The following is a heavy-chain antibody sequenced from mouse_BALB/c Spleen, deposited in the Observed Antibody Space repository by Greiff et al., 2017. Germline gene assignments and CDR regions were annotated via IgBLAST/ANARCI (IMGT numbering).Heavy chain of an antibody. J-gene: IGHJ4*01. CDR1: GYTFTSYW. V-gene: IGHV1-7*01. D-gene: IGHD2-14*01. CDR2: INPSTGYT. CDR3: ARDYRYDEGAMDY. Sequence: QVQLQQSGAELAKPGASVKMSCKASGYTFTSYWMHWVKQRPGQGLEWIGYINPSTGYTEYNQKFKDKATLTADKSSSTAYMQLSSLTSEDSAVYYCARDYRYDEGAMDYWGQGTSVTVSS.